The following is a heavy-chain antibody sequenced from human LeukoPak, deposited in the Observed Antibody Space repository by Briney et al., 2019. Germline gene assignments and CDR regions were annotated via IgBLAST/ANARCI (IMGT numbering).Heavy chain of an antibody. J-gene: IGHJ5*02. CDR3: ARDPRKQDITVTTGGWFDP. CDR1: GGSISSYY. D-gene: IGHD4-17*01. CDR2: IYYSGST. Sequence: SETLSLTCTVSGGSISSYYWSWIRQPPGKGLEWIGYIYYSGSTNYNPSLKSRVTISVDTSKNQFSLKLSSVTAADTAVYYCARDPRKQDITVTTGGWFDPWGQGTLVTVSS. V-gene: IGHV4-59*01.